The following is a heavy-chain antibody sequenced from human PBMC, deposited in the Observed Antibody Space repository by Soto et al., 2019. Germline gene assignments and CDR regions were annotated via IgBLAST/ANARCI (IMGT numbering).Heavy chain of an antibody. J-gene: IGHJ6*02. Sequence: QVRLQESGPGLVKPSETLSLTCTVSGASISRYYWSWIRQSPGKGLEWIGYLYNTGSTIYNPSLKSLVTIEVHTVKNQFSLKMNSVTAADTAVYYCARDLWVYGRVDCYPLDVWGQGTTVTVSS. CDR2: LYNTGST. CDR1: GASISRYY. D-gene: IGHD2-21*02. CDR3: ARDLWVYGRVDCYPLDV. V-gene: IGHV4-59*01.